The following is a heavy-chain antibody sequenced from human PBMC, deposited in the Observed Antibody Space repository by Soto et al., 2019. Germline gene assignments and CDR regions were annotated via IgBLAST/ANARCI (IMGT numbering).Heavy chain of an antibody. J-gene: IGHJ6*03. CDR3: ARHTSYYDYIWGSYRSYYYYMDV. D-gene: IGHD3-16*02. V-gene: IGHV4-59*08. CDR2: IYYSGST. CDR1: GGYISGYY. Sequence: SETLSLTCTVSGGYISGYYWSWIRQPPGKGLEWIGYIYYSGSTNYNPSLKSRVTISVDTSKNQFSLKLSSVTAADTAVYYCARHTSYYDYIWGSYRSYYYYMDVWGKGTTVTVSS.